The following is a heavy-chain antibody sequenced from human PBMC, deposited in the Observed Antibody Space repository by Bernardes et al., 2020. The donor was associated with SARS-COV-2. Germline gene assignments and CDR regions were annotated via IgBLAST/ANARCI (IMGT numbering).Heavy chain of an antibody. D-gene: IGHD6-19*01. Sequence: GGSLRLSCAASGFTFSSYSMNWVRQAPGKGLEWVSSISTTGRYIYYADSVKGRFTISRDNSKNTLYLQMNSLRAEDTAVYYCAKDVWIAVAGTLLPRHYYYGMDVWGQGTTVTVSS. J-gene: IGHJ6*02. CDR3: AKDVWIAVAGTLLPRHYYYGMDV. CDR1: GFTFSSYS. CDR2: ISTTGRYI. V-gene: IGHV3-21*04.